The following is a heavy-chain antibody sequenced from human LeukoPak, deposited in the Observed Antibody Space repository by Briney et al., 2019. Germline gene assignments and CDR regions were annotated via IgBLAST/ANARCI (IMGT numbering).Heavy chain of an antibody. Sequence: SETLSLTYTVSGGTIRSSSKYWVWIRQPPGKGLEWIVSIYYSGSTDYNPSLKSRITISVDTSKSQFALKLTSVTAADTDVYSGASRDCSAGSCYHYYWGPGTLVTVSS. CDR3: ASRDCSAGSCYHYY. CDR2: IYYSGST. D-gene: IGHD2-15*01. CDR1: GGTIRSSSKY. V-gene: IGHV4-39*01. J-gene: IGHJ4*02.